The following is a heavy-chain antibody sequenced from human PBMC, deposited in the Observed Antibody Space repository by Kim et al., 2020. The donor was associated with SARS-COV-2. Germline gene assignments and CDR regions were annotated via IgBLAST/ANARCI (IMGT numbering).Heavy chain of an antibody. CDR2: K. V-gene: IGHV3-30*01. CDR3: ARRGDGDAYDI. Sequence: KYYADSVKGRFTISRDNSKNTLSLQMNSLTTEDTAVYYCARRGDGDAYDIWGQGTLVTVSS. J-gene: IGHJ3*02.